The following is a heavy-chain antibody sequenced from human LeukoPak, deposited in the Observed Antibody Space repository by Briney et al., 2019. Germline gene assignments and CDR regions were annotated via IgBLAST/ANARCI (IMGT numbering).Heavy chain of an antibody. Sequence: GASVKVSCKASGYTFTGYYMHWVRQAPGQGLEWMGWINPNSGGTNYAQKFQGRVTMTRDTSISTAYMELSRLRSDDTAVYYCARDSSYCSSTSCYVSWFDPWGQGTLVTVSS. CDR3: ARDSSYCSSTSCYVSWFDP. CDR2: INPNSGGT. CDR1: GYTFTGYY. D-gene: IGHD2-2*01. V-gene: IGHV1-2*02. J-gene: IGHJ5*02.